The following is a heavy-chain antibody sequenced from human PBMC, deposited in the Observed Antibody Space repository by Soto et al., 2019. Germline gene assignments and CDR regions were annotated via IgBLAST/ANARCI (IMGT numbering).Heavy chain of an antibody. D-gene: IGHD6-13*01. CDR2: MYYSGST. Sequence: QVQLRESGPGLVKPSQTLSLTCTVSGGSINSGGYYWNWIRQHPGQGLEWIGYMYYSGSTYYNPFLRSRVIISADTSENHFSVKLSAATAADTAVYLCARGYHQSGYSSSWVVDYWGQGTLGDVSS. CDR1: GGSINSGGYY. J-gene: IGHJ4*02. CDR3: ARGYHQSGYSSSWVVDY. V-gene: IGHV4-31*03.